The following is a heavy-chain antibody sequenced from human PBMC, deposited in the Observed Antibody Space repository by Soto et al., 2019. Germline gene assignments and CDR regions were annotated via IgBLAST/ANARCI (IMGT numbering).Heavy chain of an antibody. V-gene: IGHV3-30*03. Sequence: GGSLRLSCAASGFTFSSYGMHWVRQAPGKGLEWVAVISYDGSNKYYADSVKGRFTISRDNSKNTLYLQMNSLRAEDTAVYYCATFRYDFWSGYYYYYYGMDVWGQGTTVTVSS. CDR3: ATFRYDFWSGYYYYYYGMDV. D-gene: IGHD3-3*01. CDR1: GFTFSSYG. CDR2: ISYDGSNK. J-gene: IGHJ6*02.